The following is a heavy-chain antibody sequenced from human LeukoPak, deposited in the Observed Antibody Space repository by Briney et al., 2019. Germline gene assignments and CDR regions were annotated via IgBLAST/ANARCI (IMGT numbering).Heavy chain of an antibody. CDR1: GFTFSTYP. Sequence: GGSLRLSCAASGFTFSTYPMHWVRQAPDKGLEWVAMISYHGSNEYYADSVKGRFTIPRDNSKNTLYLQMNNPRVEDTAIYYCARVHDTTGYYHYFDSWGQGTLVTVSS. J-gene: IGHJ4*02. D-gene: IGHD3-9*01. CDR2: ISYHGSNE. V-gene: IGHV3-30*03. CDR3: ARVHDTTGYYHYFDS.